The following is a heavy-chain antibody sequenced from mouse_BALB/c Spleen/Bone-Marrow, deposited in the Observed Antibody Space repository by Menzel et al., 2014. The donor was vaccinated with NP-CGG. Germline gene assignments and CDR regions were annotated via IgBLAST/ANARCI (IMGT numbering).Heavy chain of an antibody. Sequence: VQLQQSGAELVKPGASVTLSCKASGYSFTNYYMYWVKQWPGQGLEWIGGINPSNGGTNFNEKFKSKATLTVDKSSSTALMQLSILTSEDSAVDYCTRGNYGYWFFDFWGAGTTVTVSS. V-gene: IGHV1S81*02. J-gene: IGHJ1*01. CDR2: INPSNGGT. CDR3: TRGNYGYWFFDF. D-gene: IGHD1-1*01. CDR1: GYSFTNYY.